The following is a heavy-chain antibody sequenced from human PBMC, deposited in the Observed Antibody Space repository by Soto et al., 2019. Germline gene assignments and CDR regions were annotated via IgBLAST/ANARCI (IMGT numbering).Heavy chain of an antibody. CDR2: IHYSGST. Sequence: QVQLQESGPGLVKPSQTLSLTCSVSGDSISGGDYYWSWIRQPPGEALEWIGHIHYSGSTYYNASLQRRLTISLDTSKNAFSLNLSSVTAAEPAVYYCARDQRALRYFDYWGQGTLVTVSS. V-gene: IGHV4-30-4*01. CDR1: GDSISGGDYY. CDR3: ARDQRALRYFDY. J-gene: IGHJ4*02.